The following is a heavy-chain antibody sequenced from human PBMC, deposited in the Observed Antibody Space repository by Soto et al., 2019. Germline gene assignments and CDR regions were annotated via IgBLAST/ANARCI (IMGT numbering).Heavy chain of an antibody. CDR1: GFTFSSYA. D-gene: IGHD3-10*01. V-gene: IGHV3-23*01. CDR3: ARGHYGPGWFDP. CDR2: ISGSGGST. Sequence: GGSLRLSCAASGFTFSSYAMSWVRQAPGKGLEWVSAISGSGGSTYYADSVKGRFTISRDNAKNSLYLQMNSLRAEDTAVYYCARGHYGPGWFDPWGQGTLVTVSS. J-gene: IGHJ5*02.